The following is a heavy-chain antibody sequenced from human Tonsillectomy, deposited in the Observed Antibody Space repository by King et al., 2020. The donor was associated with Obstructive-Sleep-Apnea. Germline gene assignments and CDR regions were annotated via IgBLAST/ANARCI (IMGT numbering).Heavy chain of an antibody. CDR1: VGSISSYY. J-gene: IGHJ4*02. D-gene: IGHD5-18*01. V-gene: IGHV4-59*08. CDR3: ARYRSSGDTALVSGFDY. Sequence: VQLQESGPGLVKPSETLSLTCTFSVGSISSYYWSWSRQPPGKGLEWVGDIYYSGSTSHNPSLKSRVTISLDTSKNQFSLKLSSVTAADTAVYYCARYRSSGDTALVSGFDYWGQGTLVTVSS. CDR2: IYYSGST.